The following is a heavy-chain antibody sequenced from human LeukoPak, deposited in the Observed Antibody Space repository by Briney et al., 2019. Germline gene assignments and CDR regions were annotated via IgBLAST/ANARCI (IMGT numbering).Heavy chain of an antibody. V-gene: IGHV4-4*07. CDR2: INTSGST. CDR3: ARGDIGYNWFDP. D-gene: IGHD3-9*01. Sequence: PSETLSLTCTVSGGSISSYYWNWIRQPAGKGLEWIGRINTSGSTNYNPSLKSRVTMSIDTSKNQFSLKLRSVTAAGTAVYYCARGDIGYNWFDPWGQGTLVTVSS. J-gene: IGHJ5*02. CDR1: GGSISSYY.